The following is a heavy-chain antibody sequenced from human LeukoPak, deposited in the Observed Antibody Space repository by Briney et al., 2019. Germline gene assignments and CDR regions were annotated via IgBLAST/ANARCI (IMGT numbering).Heavy chain of an antibody. J-gene: IGHJ4*02. CDR1: GGSFSGYY. D-gene: IGHD6-19*01. CDR2: INHSGST. CDR3: ARGPRYSSGWYGY. Sequence: SETLALTCAVYGGSFSGYYWSWIRQPPGKGLEWIGEINHSGSTNYNPSLKSRVTISVDTSKNQFSLKLSSVTAADTAVYYCARGPRYSSGWYGYWGQGTLVTVSS. V-gene: IGHV4-34*01.